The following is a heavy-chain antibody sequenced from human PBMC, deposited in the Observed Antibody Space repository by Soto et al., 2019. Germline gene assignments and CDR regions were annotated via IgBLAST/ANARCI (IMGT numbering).Heavy chain of an antibody. CDR3: ASPRYCSGGSCYRFDY. J-gene: IGHJ4*02. Sequence: GGSLRLSCAASGFTFSSYWMHWVRQAPGKGLVWVSRINSDGSSTSYADSVKGRFTISRDNAKNTLYLQMNSLRAEDTAVYYCASPRYCSGGSCYRFDYWGQGTLVTVSS. CDR1: GFTFSSYW. V-gene: IGHV3-74*01. CDR2: INSDGSST. D-gene: IGHD2-15*01.